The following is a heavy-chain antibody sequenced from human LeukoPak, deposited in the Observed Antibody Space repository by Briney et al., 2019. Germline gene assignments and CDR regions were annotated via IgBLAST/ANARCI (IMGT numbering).Heavy chain of an antibody. Sequence: KPSETLSLTCAVYGGSFSGYYWSWIRQPPGKGLEWIGEINHSGSTNYNPSLKSRVTISVDTSKSQFSLKLSSVTAADTAVYYCARGGYSYGNDYWGQGTLVTVSS. CDR3: ARGGYSYGNDY. J-gene: IGHJ4*02. CDR2: INHSGST. CDR1: GGSFSGYY. D-gene: IGHD5-18*01. V-gene: IGHV4-34*01.